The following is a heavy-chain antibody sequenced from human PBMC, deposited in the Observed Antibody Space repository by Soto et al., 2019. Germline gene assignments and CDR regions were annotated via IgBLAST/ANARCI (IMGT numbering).Heavy chain of an antibody. CDR2: ISGSGGRA. J-gene: IGHJ4*02. Sequence: EVQLLESGGGLVQPGGSLRLSCAATGFPFTSHAMSWVRQAPGKGLEWVSSISGSGGRASYADPVKGRFTISRDSSKNTLYLQMNSLRAEDTAVYYCAKDRYCSSTSCYAGYHWGQGTLVTVSS. V-gene: IGHV3-23*01. CDR1: GFPFTSHA. CDR3: AKDRYCSSTSCYAGYH. D-gene: IGHD2-2*01.